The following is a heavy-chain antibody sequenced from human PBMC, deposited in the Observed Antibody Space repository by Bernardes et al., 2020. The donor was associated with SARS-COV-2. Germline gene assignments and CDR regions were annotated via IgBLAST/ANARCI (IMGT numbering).Heavy chain of an antibody. J-gene: IGHJ5*02. CDR2: IYTSGSP. CDR1: GGSISGSYY. D-gene: IGHD3-10*01. CDR3: ARADGYYYGSGANWFDP. Sequence: SETLSLTCTVSGGSISGSYYWSWIRQPAGKGLEWIGRIYTSGSPTYNPSLRGRVTISLDTSENQFSLKLSSVTAADTAVYYCARADGYYYGSGANWFDPWGQGTLVTVSS. V-gene: IGHV4-61*02.